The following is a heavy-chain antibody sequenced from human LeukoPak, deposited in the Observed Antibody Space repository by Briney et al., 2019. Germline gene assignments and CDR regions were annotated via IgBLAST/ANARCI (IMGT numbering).Heavy chain of an antibody. D-gene: IGHD3-16*02. J-gene: IGHJ4*02. CDR2: IIPIFGSA. Sequence: GASVKVSCKASGGTFSSYAISWVRQAPGQGLEWMGGIIPIFGSANYAQRFQGRVTITADESTNTVYMELSSLRSEDTAVCYCARDYVRNTSFYFDYWGQGTLVTVSS. CDR1: GGTFSSYA. V-gene: IGHV1-69*13. CDR3: ARDYVRNTSFYFDY.